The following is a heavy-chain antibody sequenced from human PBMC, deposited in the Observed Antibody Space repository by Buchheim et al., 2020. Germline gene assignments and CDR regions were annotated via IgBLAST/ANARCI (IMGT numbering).Heavy chain of an antibody. CDR2: IYYSGST. D-gene: IGHD1-26*01. Sequence: QVQLQESGPGLVKPSETLSLTCTVSGGSISSYYWSWIRQPPGKGLEWIGYIYYSGSTNYNPSLKSRVTISVDTSKNQFSLKLSSVTAADTAVYDCARVGATDDYYYGMDVWGQGTT. CDR3: ARVGATDDYYYGMDV. V-gene: IGHV4-59*01. CDR1: GGSISSYY. J-gene: IGHJ6*02.